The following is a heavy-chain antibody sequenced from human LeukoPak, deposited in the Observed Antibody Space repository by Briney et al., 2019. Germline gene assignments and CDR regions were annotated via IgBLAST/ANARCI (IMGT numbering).Heavy chain of an antibody. CDR3: ARASIAASGYYFDY. Sequence: GGSLRLSCAASGFTLSTNYMTWVRQAPGKGLEWVSVIYSGGSTFYADSVKGRFTISRDNSKNTLYLQMNSLRAEDTAVYYCARASIAASGYYFDYWGQGTLVTVSS. CDR2: IYSGGST. J-gene: IGHJ4*02. D-gene: IGHD6-6*01. V-gene: IGHV3-66*02. CDR1: GFTLSTNY.